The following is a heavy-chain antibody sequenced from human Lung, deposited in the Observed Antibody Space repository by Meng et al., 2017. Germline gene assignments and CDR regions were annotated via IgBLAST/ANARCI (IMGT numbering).Heavy chain of an antibody. V-gene: IGHV4-30-4*01. CDR1: VGSISSSNDY. J-gene: IGHJ2*01. CDR2: IYNSGRT. CDR3: ARGQKGYFDL. Sequence: QVHRQGTGPGLVKPSQPLSRTCTVSVGSISSSNDYWGWIRQPPGKGLEWSGHIYNSGRTYYNPSLKSRITIQVDTSKNQFSVELSSVTAADTAVYYCARGQKGYFDLWGRGTLVTVSS.